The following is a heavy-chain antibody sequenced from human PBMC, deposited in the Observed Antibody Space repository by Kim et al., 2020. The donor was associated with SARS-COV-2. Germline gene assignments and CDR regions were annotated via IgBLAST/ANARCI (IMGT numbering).Heavy chain of an antibody. CDR1: GYTLTELS. Sequence: ASVKVSCKVSGYTLTELSMHWVRQAPGKGLEWMGGFDPEDDETIYAQKVQGRVTMTEDTSTDTAYMELSSLRSEDTAVYYCATVGITHCSGGSCYRGRRNWFDPWGQGTLVTVSS. V-gene: IGHV1-24*01. J-gene: IGHJ5*02. CDR2: FDPEDDET. D-gene: IGHD2-15*01. CDR3: ATVGITHCSGGSCYRGRRNWFDP.